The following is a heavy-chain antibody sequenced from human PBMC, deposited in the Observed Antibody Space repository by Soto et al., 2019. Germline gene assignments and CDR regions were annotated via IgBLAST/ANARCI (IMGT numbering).Heavy chain of an antibody. Sequence: SSETLSLTCSVSGGSMSEYFWSWIRQSPGKGLEWIGYIYYLGSTDYNPSLKSRVTISVDTSKRQFSLRLTSVTAADTAVYYCARDGYDGSGSPYPAYWGPGTQVTVSS. CDR3: ARDGYDGSGSPYPAY. V-gene: IGHV4-59*01. CDR2: IYYLGST. CDR1: GGSMSEYF. J-gene: IGHJ4*02. D-gene: IGHD3-10*01.